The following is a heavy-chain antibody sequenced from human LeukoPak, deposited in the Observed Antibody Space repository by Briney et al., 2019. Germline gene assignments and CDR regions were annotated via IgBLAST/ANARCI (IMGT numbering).Heavy chain of an antibody. CDR3: AREYGISTGCDRTLDY. CDR2: ISSSSSYI. D-gene: IGHD2-2*01. Sequence: PGGSLRLSCAVSGFTFDDYAMHWVRQAPGKGLEWVSSISSSSSYIYYADSVKGRFTISRDNAKNSLYLQMNSLRAEDTAVYYCAREYGISTGCDRTLDYWGQGTLVTVSS. V-gene: IGHV3-21*01. CDR1: GFTFDDYA. J-gene: IGHJ4*02.